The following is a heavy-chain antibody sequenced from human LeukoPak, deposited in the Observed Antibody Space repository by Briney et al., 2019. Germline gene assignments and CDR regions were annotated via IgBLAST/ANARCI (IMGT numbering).Heavy chain of an antibody. D-gene: IGHD6-13*01. Sequence: GGSLRLSCAASGFTFSTYWMSWVRQAPGKGLEWVANIKKDGTEKYYVDSVKGRFTISRDNAKNSLYLQMNSLRAEDTAVYYCTRDVGAAGYWGQGILVTVSS. V-gene: IGHV3-7*05. CDR3: TRDVGAAGY. J-gene: IGHJ4*02. CDR1: GFTFSTYW. CDR2: IKKDGTEK.